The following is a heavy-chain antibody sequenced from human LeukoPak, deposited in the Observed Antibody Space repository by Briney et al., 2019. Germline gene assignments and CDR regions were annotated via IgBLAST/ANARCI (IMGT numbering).Heavy chain of an antibody. D-gene: IGHD5-18*01. CDR1: GFTFRDYSDYW. V-gene: IGHV3-7*01. CDR2: IKQDGSEK. J-gene: IGHJ4*02. CDR3: ARVGRYSYAHNS. Sequence: GGSLRLSCAASGFTFRDYSDYWMSWVRQAPGKGLEWVANIKQDGSEKYYVDSVKGRFTISRDNAKNSLFLQMNSLRAEDAAVYYCARVGRYSYAHNSWGQGTLVTVSS.